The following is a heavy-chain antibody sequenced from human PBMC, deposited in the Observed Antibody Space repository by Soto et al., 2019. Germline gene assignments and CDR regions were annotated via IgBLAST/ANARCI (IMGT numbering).Heavy chain of an antibody. CDR3: AREGRPPPPRPHFAQYNWFDP. J-gene: IGHJ5*02. V-gene: IGHV3-30-3*01. D-gene: IGHD3-3*02. CDR1: GFTFSSYA. Sequence: PGGSLRLSCAASGFTFSSYAMHWVRQAPGKGLEWVAVISYDGSNKYYADSVKGRFTISRDNSKNTLYLQMNSLRAEDTAVYYCAREGRPPPPRPHFAQYNWFDPWGQGTLVTVSS. CDR2: ISYDGSNK.